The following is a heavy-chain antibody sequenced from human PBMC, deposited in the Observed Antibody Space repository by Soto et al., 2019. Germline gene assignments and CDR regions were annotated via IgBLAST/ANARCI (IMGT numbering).Heavy chain of an antibody. V-gene: IGHV1-69*05. CDR3: ARPIQYYFDTSAQSAWFDP. D-gene: IGHD3-22*01. J-gene: IGHJ5*02. CDR2: IIPIFSTP. CDR1: GGTFGSYA. Sequence: QVQLVQSGAEVKKPGSSVKVSCKTSGGTFGSYAISWVRQARGQGLEWMGGIIPIFSTPNYAQKFQGRVTITSDESTSTAYMELSSLRSEDTAVYYCARPIQYYFDTSAQSAWFDPWGQGTLVTVSS.